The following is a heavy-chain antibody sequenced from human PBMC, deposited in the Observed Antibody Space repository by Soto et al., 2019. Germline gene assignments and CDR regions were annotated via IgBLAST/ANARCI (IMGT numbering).Heavy chain of an antibody. V-gene: IGHV4-4*07. CDR2: IYTDGST. CDR1: GTSISIDS. CDR3: AREARGGDSGIFDG. D-gene: IGHD1-26*01. J-gene: IGHJ4*02. Sequence: AETLSRACTVSGTSISIDSWSWIRQPAGKDLEWVGRIYTDGSTNYHPYLKSRVIMSVDTSKNQFSLILSSVTAADTDVYYCAREARGGDSGIFDGGARGALVT.